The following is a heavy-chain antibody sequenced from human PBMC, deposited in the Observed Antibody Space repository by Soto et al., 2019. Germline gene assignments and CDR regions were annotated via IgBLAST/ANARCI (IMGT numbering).Heavy chain of an antibody. CDR1: GYTFTGYY. CDR2: INPNSGGT. D-gene: IGHD5-18*01. Sequence: ASVKVSCKASGYTFTGYYMHWVRQAPGQGLEWMGWINPNSGGTNYAQKFQGWATMTRDTSISTAYMELSRLRSDDTAVYYCARARLWAYYGMDVWGQGTTVTVSS. J-gene: IGHJ6*02. CDR3: ARARLWAYYGMDV. V-gene: IGHV1-2*04.